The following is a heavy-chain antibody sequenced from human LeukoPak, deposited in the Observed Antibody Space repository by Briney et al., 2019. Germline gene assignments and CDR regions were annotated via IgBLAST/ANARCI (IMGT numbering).Heavy chain of an antibody. CDR2: INPSGGST. V-gene: IGHV1-46*02. CDR3: ARAGDTAMVIEY. CDR1: GYTFNSYY. D-gene: IGHD5-18*01. Sequence: ASVKVSCKASGYTFNSYYMHWVRQAPGQGLEWMGIINPSGGSTSHAQKFQGRVTMTRDTSTSTVYMELSSLRSEDTAVYYCARAGDTAMVIEYWGQETLVTISS. J-gene: IGHJ4*02.